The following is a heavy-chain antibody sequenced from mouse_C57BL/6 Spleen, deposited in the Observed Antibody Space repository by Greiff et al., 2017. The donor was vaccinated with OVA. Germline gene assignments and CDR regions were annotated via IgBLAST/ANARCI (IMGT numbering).Heavy chain of an antibody. CDR3: ARGVTTVVTHFDY. D-gene: IGHD1-1*01. CDR1: GYAFSSYW. V-gene: IGHV1-80*01. Sequence: QVQLKESGAELVKPGASVKISCKASGYAFSSYWMNWVKQRPGQGLEWIGQIYPGDGDTNYNGKFKGKATLTADKSSSTAYMQLSSLTSENSAVYVVARGVTTVVTHFDYWGQGTTLTVSS. J-gene: IGHJ2*01. CDR2: IYPGDGDT.